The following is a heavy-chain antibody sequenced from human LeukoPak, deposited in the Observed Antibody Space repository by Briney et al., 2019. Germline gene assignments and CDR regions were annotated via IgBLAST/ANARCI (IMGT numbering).Heavy chain of an antibody. J-gene: IGHJ3*02. V-gene: IGHV4-34*01. Sequence: SETLSLTCAVYGGSFSGYYWSWIRQPPGKGLEWIGEINHSGSTNYNPSLKSRVTISVDTSKNQFSLKLSSVTAADTAVYYCAAPSNRYSSSWYRLSNDAFDIWGQGTMVTVSS. CDR2: INHSGST. D-gene: IGHD6-13*01. CDR3: AAPSNRYSSSWYRLSNDAFDI. CDR1: GGSFSGYY.